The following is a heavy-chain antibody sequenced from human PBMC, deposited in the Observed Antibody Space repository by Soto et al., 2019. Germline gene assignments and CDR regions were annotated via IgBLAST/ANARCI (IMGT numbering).Heavy chain of an antibody. J-gene: IGHJ6*02. Sequence: PGGSLRLSCSASGFTFSSYAMHWVRQTPGKGLEYASAISSNGGSTYYADSVKGRFTISRDNSKNTLYLQMSSLRAEDTAVYYCVKDPEQGLVGGYYYGMDVWGQGTTVTVSS. D-gene: IGHD6-19*01. CDR3: VKDPEQGLVGGYYYGMDV. CDR2: ISSNGGST. CDR1: GFTFSSYA. V-gene: IGHV3-64D*08.